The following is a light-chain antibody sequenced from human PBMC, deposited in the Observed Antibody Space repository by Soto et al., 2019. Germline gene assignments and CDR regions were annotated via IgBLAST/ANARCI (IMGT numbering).Light chain of an antibody. V-gene: IGKV3-11*01. CDR1: QYINTR. CDR2: QTS. J-gene: IGKJ1*01. Sequence: EIVLTQSPAPPSSFPGDRVTLSCRASQYINTRLAWYQHRPGQAPRLLIYQTSLRAAGIPARFSASGSGTDFTLTISDVQPEDFALYYCHQRQSWPRTFGQGTKVDIK. CDR3: HQRQSWPRT.